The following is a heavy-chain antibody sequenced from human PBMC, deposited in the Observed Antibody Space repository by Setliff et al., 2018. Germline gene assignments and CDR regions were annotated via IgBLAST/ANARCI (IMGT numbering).Heavy chain of an antibody. CDR2: IYIGGSA. J-gene: IGHJ6*03. CDR1: GGSISSCY. Sequence: NPSETLSLTCTVSGGSISSCYWSWIRQPAGKGLEWIGHIYIGGSANYNPSLKSRVTMSIDTSKNQFSLKLNSVTAADMAVYYCAREQWLDPPGYYYMDVWAKGTTVTVSS. V-gene: IGHV4-4*07. CDR3: AREQWLDPPGYYYMDV. D-gene: IGHD6-19*01.